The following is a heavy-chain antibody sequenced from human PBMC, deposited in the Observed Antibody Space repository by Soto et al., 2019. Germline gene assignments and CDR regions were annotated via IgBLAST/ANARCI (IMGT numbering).Heavy chain of an antibody. D-gene: IGHD5-12*01. CDR2: IYPGDSDT. CDR3: ARPAGRGVATGHYYGMDV. J-gene: IGHJ6*02. V-gene: IGHV5-51*01. CDR1: GYSFTSYW. Sequence: PGESLKISCKGSGYSFTSYWIGWVRQMPGKGLEWMGIIYPGDSDTRYSPSFQGQVTISADKSISTAYLQWSSLKASDTAMYYCARPAGRGVATGHYYGMDVWGQGTTVTVS.